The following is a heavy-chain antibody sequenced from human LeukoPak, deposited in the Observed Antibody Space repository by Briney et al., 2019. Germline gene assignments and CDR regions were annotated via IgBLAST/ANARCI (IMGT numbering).Heavy chain of an antibody. J-gene: IGHJ4*02. CDR3: ARAVAVATDY. Sequence: GGSLRLSCSASGFTFSSYAMHWVRQAPGKGLEYVSAISSNGGSTYYADSVKGRFTISRDNSKNTLYLQMSSLRAEDTAVYYCARAVAVATDYWGQGTLVTVSS. CDR1: GFTFSSYA. V-gene: IGHV3-64D*06. D-gene: IGHD6-19*01. CDR2: ISSNGGST.